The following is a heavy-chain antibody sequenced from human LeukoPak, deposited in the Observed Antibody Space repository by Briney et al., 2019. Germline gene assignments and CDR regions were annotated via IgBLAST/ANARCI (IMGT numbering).Heavy chain of an antibody. J-gene: IGHJ4*02. CDR1: GFTFSSYS. D-gene: IGHD5-24*01. CDR3: ARDPRSRDGYNRDY. V-gene: IGHV3-21*01. Sequence: GGALRLSCAAPGFTFSSYSMNRGRQAPGKGVGWVSSISSSSSYIYYADSVKGRFTISRDNAKNSLYLQMNSLRAEDTAVYYCARDPRSRDGYNRDYWGQGTLVTVSS. CDR2: ISSSSSYI.